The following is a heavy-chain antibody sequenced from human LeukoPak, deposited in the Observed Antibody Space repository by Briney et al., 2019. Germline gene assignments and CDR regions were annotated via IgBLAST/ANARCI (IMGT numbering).Heavy chain of an antibody. J-gene: IGHJ4*02. Sequence: ASVKVSCKASGGTFSSYAISWVRQAPGQGLEWMGGIIPIFGTANYAQKFQGRVTITADESTSTAYMELSSLRSEDTAVYYCARAGMGYCTNGVCLFPFDYWGQGTLVTVSS. V-gene: IGHV1-69*13. CDR2: IIPIFGTA. CDR3: ARAGMGYCTNGVCLFPFDY. D-gene: IGHD2-8*01. CDR1: GGTFSSYA.